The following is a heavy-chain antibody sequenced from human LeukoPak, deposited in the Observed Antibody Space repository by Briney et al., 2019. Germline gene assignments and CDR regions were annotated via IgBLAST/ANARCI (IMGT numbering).Heavy chain of an antibody. D-gene: IGHD6-13*01. J-gene: IGHJ4*02. Sequence: PGGSLRLSCEGSGFTFRTYWMTCVRQAPGKGLEWVANIKQEGSVKYYVDSVKGRFTISRDNAQNSLYLQMNSLRAEDTAVYYCARPRDSGWSKTWDYWGQGTLVTVSS. CDR2: IKQEGSVK. CDR3: ARPRDSGWSKTWDY. CDR1: GFTFRTYW. V-gene: IGHV3-7*03.